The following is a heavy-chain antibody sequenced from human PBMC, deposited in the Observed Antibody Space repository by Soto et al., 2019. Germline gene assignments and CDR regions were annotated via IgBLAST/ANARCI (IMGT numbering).Heavy chain of an antibody. CDR1: GFTLSSYG. CDR2: IWYDGSDK. J-gene: IGHJ5*01. CDR3: ARITWPGHCASEVCFLPDS. D-gene: IGHD2-8*02. V-gene: IGHV3-33*01. Sequence: QVQLVESGGGVVQPGRSLRLSCAVSGFTLSSYGMHWVRQAPGKGPEWVAFIWYDGSDKYYADSVKGRFTISRDNSKDTLYLQMNSLRAEDTAVYYCARITWPGHCASEVCFLPDSWGQGTLVTVSS.